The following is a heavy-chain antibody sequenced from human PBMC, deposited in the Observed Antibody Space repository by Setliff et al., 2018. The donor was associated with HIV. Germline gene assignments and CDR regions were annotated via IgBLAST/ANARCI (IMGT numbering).Heavy chain of an antibody. D-gene: IGHD3-22*01. V-gene: IGHV1-2*02. CDR2: INPNSGGT. CDR3: ASPGRRSSGAFDI. J-gene: IGHJ3*02. Sequence: ASVKVSCKTSGFTFTAYYMHWVRQAPGQGLEWMGWINPNSGGTKFAQKFQGRVTMTRDTSISTAYMEVSRLRSEDTAVYYCASPGRRSSGAFDIWGQGTMVTVS. CDR1: GFTFTAYY.